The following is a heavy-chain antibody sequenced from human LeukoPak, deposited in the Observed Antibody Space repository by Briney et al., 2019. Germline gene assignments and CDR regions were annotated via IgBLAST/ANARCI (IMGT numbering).Heavy chain of an antibody. CDR3: ARHPDIVVVPAAEPHYYYYYMDA. CDR1: GGSFSGYY. Sequence: PSETLSLTCAVYGGSFSGYYWSWIRQPPGKGLEWIGEINHSGSTNYNPSLKSRVTISVDTSKNQFSLKLSSVTAADTAVYYCARHPDIVVVPAAEPHYYYYYMDAWGKGTTVTVSS. V-gene: IGHV4-34*01. D-gene: IGHD2-2*01. CDR2: INHSGST. J-gene: IGHJ6*03.